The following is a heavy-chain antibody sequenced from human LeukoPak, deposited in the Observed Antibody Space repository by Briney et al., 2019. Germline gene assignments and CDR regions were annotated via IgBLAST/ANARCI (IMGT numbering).Heavy chain of an antibody. J-gene: IGHJ4*02. CDR1: GFTFSSYG. V-gene: IGHV3-33*01. CDR3: ASHGYSFDY. Sequence: GGSLRLSCAASGFTFSSYGMHWVRQAPGKGLEWVAVIWYDGSNKYYADSMKGRFTISRDNSKNTLYLQMNSLRAEDTAVYYCASHGYSFDYWGQGTLVTVSS. CDR2: IWYDGSNK. D-gene: IGHD3-22*01.